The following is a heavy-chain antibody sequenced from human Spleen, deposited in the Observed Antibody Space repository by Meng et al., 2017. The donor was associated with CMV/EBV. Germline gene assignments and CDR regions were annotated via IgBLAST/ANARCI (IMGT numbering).Heavy chain of an antibody. CDR2: INPNSGGT. Sequence: ASVNVSCKASGYTFTGYYMHWVRQAPGQGLEWMGWINPNSGGTNYAQKFQGRVTMTRDTSISTAYMELSRLRSDDTAVYYCAREKGGSYSGGNAFDIWGQGTMVTVS. D-gene: IGHD1-26*01. J-gene: IGHJ3*02. V-gene: IGHV1-2*02. CDR1: GYTFTGYY. CDR3: AREKGGSYSGGNAFDI.